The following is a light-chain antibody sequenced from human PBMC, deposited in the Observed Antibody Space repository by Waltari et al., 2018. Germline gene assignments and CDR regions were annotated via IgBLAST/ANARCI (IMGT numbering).Light chain of an antibody. J-gene: IGLJ3*02. CDR2: RSD. Sequence: QSVLTQPPSASGTPGQRVTISCSGSASNIGGNLVNWYQQLPGKAPKLLIYRSDQRPSGVPDRFSGSKTGTSASLAISGLQSDDEADYLCASWDDSLNGHWVFGGGTKVTV. CDR3: ASWDDSLNGHWV. V-gene: IGLV1-44*01. CDR1: ASNIGGNL.